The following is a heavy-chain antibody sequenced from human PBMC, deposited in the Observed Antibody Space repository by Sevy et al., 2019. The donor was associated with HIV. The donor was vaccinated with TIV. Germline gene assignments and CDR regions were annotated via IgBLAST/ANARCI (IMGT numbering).Heavy chain of an antibody. V-gene: IGHV3-30*02. CDR3: AKGPSPMITFGGVADY. Sequence: GGSLRLSCAASGFTFSSYWMSWVRQAPGKGLEWVAFIRYDGSNKYYADSVKGRFTISRDNSKNTLYLKMNSLRAEDTAVYYCAKGPSPMITFGGVADYWGQGTLVTVSS. J-gene: IGHJ4*02. CDR1: GFTFSSYW. D-gene: IGHD3-16*01. CDR2: IRYDGSNK.